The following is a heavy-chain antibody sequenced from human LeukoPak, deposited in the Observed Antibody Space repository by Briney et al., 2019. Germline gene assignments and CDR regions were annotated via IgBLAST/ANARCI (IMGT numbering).Heavy chain of an antibody. CDR3: ARRRINYYDSSGYYFPFDY. J-gene: IGHJ4*02. V-gene: IGHV4-34*01. Sequence: SETLSLTCAVYGGSFSGYYWSWIRQPPGKGLEWIGEINHSGSTNYNPSLKSRVTISVDTSKNQFSLKLSSVTAADTAVYYCARRRINYYDSSGYYFPFDYWGQGTLVTVSS. CDR2: INHSGST. CDR1: GGSFSGYY. D-gene: IGHD3-22*01.